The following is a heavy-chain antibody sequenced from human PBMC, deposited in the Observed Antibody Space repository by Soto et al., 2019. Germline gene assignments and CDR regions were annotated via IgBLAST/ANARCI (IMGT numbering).Heavy chain of an antibody. CDR2: IKSKTDGGAT. J-gene: IGHJ4*02. D-gene: IGHD1-20*01. V-gene: IGHV3-15*07. Sequence: PGGSLRLSCAASGFTFSNAWMNWVRQAPGKGLEWVGRIKSKTDGGATDYAAPVKGRFTSSRDDSKNTLYLQMNSLKIEDTAVYYCTTSGITMPDNPSDYWGQGTLVTVSS. CDR1: GFTFSNAW. CDR3: TTSGITMPDNPSDY.